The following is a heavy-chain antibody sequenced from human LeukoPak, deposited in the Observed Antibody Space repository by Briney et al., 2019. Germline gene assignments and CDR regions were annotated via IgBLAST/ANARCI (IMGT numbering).Heavy chain of an antibody. J-gene: IGHJ4*02. CDR3: ARGHGREYSSRPGY. CDR2: ITSNSSYI. D-gene: IGHD6-13*01. Sequence: GGSLTLSCAASGFIFTSYTMTWVRQAPGKGLEWVASITSNSSYIYTADSVKGRFTSSRDNAKNTLNHEMNILRAEDTAVYYCARGHGREYSSRPGYWGPGTLVTVSS. CDR1: GFIFTSYT. V-gene: IGHV3-21*01.